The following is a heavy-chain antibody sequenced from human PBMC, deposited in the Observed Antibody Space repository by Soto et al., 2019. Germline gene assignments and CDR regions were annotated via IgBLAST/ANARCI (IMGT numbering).Heavy chain of an antibody. J-gene: IGHJ4*02. D-gene: IGHD3-22*01. CDR1: GFIFSTHW. CDR3: ARGDYFDRRFDS. V-gene: IGHV3-7*03. Sequence: PGGSLRLSCAASGFIFSTHWMNWVRQAPGKGLEWVADIKQDGTEKYYVDSVKGRFTVSRDNAKNSLYLQMDSLRAEDTAVYYCARGDYFDRRFDSWGQGTLVTVSS. CDR2: IKQDGTEK.